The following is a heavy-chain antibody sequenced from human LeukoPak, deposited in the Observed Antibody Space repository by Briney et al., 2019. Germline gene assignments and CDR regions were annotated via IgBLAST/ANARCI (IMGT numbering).Heavy chain of an antibody. CDR1: GYSISSGYY. V-gene: IGHV4-38-2*02. D-gene: IGHD6-13*01. Sequence: SETLSLTCTVSGYSISSGYYWGWIRQPPGKGLEWIGSIYHSGSTYYNPSLKSRVTISVDTSKNQFSLKLSSVTAADTAVYYCARQDPGYSSSWYSMDVWGKGTTVTVSS. J-gene: IGHJ6*03. CDR3: ARQDPGYSSSWYSMDV. CDR2: IYHSGST.